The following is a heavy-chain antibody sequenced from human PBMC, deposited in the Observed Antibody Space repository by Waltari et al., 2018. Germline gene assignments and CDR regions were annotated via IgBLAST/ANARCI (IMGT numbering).Heavy chain of an antibody. CDR3: ASQPMAAAGTPFDY. CDR2: HYCSGRT. J-gene: IGHJ4*02. CDR1: GGSISSYY. D-gene: IGHD6-13*01. Sequence: QVQLQESGPGLGKPSETLSLTCTVSGGSISSYYWSWIRQPPGKGLGCVGFHYCSGRTNYNPSLKIRVTISVDTSKTKFSLKVSSVTAADTDVYYCASQPMAAAGTPFDYWGQGTLVTVSS. V-gene: IGHV4-59*08.